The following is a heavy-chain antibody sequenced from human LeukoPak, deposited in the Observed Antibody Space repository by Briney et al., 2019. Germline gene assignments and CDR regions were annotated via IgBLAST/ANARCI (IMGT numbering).Heavy chain of an antibody. CDR2: FDPEDGET. D-gene: IGHD2-15*01. CDR3: ATDGSDCSGGSCYSYGMDV. V-gene: IGHV1-24*01. CDR1: GYTFTELS. J-gene: IGHJ6*04. Sequence: ASVKVSCKVSGYTFTELSMHWVRQAPGKGLEWMGGFDPEDGETIYAQKFQGRVTMTEDTSTDTAYMELSSLRSEDTAVYYCATDGSDCSGGSCYSYGMDVWGKGTTVTVSS.